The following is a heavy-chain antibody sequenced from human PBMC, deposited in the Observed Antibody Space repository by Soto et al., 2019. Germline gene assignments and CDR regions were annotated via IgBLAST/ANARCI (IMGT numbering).Heavy chain of an antibody. CDR1: GGSISSYY. V-gene: IGHV4-59*01. J-gene: IGHJ4*02. D-gene: IGHD6-19*01. CDR3: AREGGQWLVFDY. Sequence: SETLSLTCTVSGGSISSYYWSWIRQPPGKGLEWIGYIYYSGSTNYNPSLKSRVTISVDTSKNQFSLKLSSVTAADTAVYYCAREGGQWLVFDYWGQGTLVTVSS. CDR2: IYYSGST.